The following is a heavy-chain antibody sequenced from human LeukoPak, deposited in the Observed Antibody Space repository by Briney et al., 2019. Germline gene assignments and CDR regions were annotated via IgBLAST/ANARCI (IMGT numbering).Heavy chain of an antibody. J-gene: IGHJ4*02. D-gene: IGHD4-23*01. CDR1: GYSLTDLS. V-gene: IGHV1-24*01. CDR3: ATDLATVVIITNY. Sequence: ASVKASCRVSGYSLTDLSMHWVRQAPGKGLEWMGGFDPEDAETIYAQKFQGRVTMTEDTSTDTAYMELRSLRSEDTAVYYCATDLATVVIITNYWGQGTLVTVSS. CDR2: FDPEDAET.